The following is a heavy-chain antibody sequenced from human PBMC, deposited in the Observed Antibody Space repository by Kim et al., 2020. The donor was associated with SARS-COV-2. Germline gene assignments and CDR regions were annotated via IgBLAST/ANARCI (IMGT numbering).Heavy chain of an antibody. V-gene: IGHV1-18*01. CDR3: ARGGRMVVAAIYDWFDP. Sequence: ASVKVSCKASGYTFTSYGISWVRQAPGQGLEWMGWISAYNGNTNYAQKLQGRVTMTTDTSTSTAYMELRSLRSDDTAVYYCARGGRMVVAAIYDWFDPWGQGTLVTVSS. J-gene: IGHJ5*02. D-gene: IGHD2-15*01. CDR1: GYTFTSYG. CDR2: ISAYNGNT.